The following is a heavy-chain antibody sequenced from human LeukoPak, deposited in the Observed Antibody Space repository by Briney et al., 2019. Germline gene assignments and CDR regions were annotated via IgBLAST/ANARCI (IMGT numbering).Heavy chain of an antibody. CDR2: ISNSGGST. Sequence: GGSLRLSCAASGFTFRSYAMSWVRQAPGKGLEWVSGISNSGGSTYYADSVKGRFTISRDNSKNTLYLQMNSLRAEDTAVYYCARGIRVAGHIDYWGQGTLVTVSS. D-gene: IGHD6-19*01. CDR3: ARGIRVAGHIDY. CDR1: GFTFRSYA. J-gene: IGHJ4*02. V-gene: IGHV3-23*01.